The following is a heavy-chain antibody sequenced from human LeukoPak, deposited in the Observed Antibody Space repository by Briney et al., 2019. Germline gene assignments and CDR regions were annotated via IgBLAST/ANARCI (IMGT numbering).Heavy chain of an antibody. Sequence: SVKVSCKASGGTFSSYAISWVRQAPGQGLEWMGRITPIFGTANYAQKFQGRVTITADKSTNTAHMELSSLRSEDTAVYYCARDGAGGYCSSTRCYVFDPWGQGTLVTVSS. V-gene: IGHV1-69*06. D-gene: IGHD2-2*01. CDR3: ARDGAGGYCSSTRCYVFDP. CDR2: ITPIFGTA. CDR1: GGTFSSYA. J-gene: IGHJ5*02.